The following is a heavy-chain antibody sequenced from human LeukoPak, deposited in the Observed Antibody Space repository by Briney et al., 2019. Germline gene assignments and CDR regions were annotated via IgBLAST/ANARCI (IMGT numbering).Heavy chain of an antibody. CDR3: GRGWGSLYYFDF. V-gene: IGHV1-2*02. CDR2: INPKSGVT. CDR1: GYTFSDYF. Sequence: ASVKVSCKASGYTFSDYFVHWVRQAPGKGLEWMGCINPKSGVTKYTQKFQDRVTIVRDKDTSTVYVDLRSLPSDETAVYFCGRGWGSLYYFDFWGQGTLVTVSS. D-gene: IGHD3-16*01. J-gene: IGHJ4*02.